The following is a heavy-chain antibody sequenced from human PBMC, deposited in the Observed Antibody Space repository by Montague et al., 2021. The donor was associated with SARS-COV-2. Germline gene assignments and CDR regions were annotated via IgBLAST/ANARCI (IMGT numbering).Heavy chain of an antibody. CDR1: GGSVSSRSYY. CDR2: IYYSGST. CDR3: ARRGDYGGPRFDY. D-gene: IGHD4-23*01. J-gene: IGHJ4*02. V-gene: IGHV4-39*01. Sequence: SETLSLTCTVSGGSVSSRSYYWVWIRQPPGKGLEWIGSIYYSGSTHYNPSLKSRVTISVDTSKNQFSLKLSSVIAADTAVYYCARRGDYGGPRFDYWGQGTLVSVSS.